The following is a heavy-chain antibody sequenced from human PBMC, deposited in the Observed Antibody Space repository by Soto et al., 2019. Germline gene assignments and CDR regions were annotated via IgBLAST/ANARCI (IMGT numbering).Heavy chain of an antibody. J-gene: IGHJ1*01. CDR3: ARDPGCSGGSCYSVLSSSRRVKSAEYFQH. Sequence: GGSLRLSCAASGFTFSSYWMSWVRQAPGKGLEWVANIKQDGSEKYYVDSVKGRFTISRDNAKNSLYLQMNSLRAEDTAVYYCARDPGCSGGSCYSVLSSSRRVKSAEYFQHWGQGTLVTVSS. V-gene: IGHV3-7*01. CDR2: IKQDGSEK. D-gene: IGHD2-15*01. CDR1: GFTFSSYW.